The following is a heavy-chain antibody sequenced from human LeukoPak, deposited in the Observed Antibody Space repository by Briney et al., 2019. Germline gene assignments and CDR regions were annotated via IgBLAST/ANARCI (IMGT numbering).Heavy chain of an antibody. CDR3: AKDGREWPRSLDY. V-gene: IGHV3-23*01. J-gene: IGHJ4*02. CDR2: ISGSGGST. D-gene: IGHD5-12*01. Sequence: GALRLSCAASGFTFSSYAMSWVRQAPGKGLEWVSAISGSGGSTYYADSVKGRFTISRDNSKNTLYLQMNSLRAEDTAVYYCAKDGREWPRSLDYWGQGTLVTVSS. CDR1: GFTFSSYA.